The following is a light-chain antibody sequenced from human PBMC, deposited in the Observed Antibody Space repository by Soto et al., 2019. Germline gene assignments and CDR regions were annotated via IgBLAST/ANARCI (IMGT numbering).Light chain of an antibody. CDR3: QQYKRWPRT. Sequence: EIVMTQSPATLSVSPGERATLSCRASQSVSSNLAWYQQKPGQAPRLLIYGASTRATGIPASFSGSGSGTEFTLTISGLQSEDFAVYYCQQYKRWPRTFGQGTKVDI. V-gene: IGKV3-15*01. CDR1: QSVSSN. J-gene: IGKJ1*01. CDR2: GAS.